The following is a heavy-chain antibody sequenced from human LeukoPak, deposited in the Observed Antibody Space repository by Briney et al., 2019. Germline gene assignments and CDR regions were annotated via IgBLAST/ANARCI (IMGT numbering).Heavy chain of an antibody. J-gene: IGHJ4*02. D-gene: IGHD3-22*01. CDR1: GFTFSSYA. CDR2: ISGSGDST. V-gene: IGHV3-23*01. CDR3: AKEVVVVITAPTEAGFDY. Sequence: PGGSLRLSCAASGFTFSSYAMGWVRQAPGKGLERVSAISGSGDSTYYADSMKGRFTISRDNSKNTLHLQMNSLRAEDTAVYYCAKEVVVVITAPTEAGFDYWGQGTLVTVSS.